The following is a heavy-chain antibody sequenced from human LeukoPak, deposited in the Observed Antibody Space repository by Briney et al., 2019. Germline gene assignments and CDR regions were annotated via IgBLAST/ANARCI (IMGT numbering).Heavy chain of an antibody. Sequence: GGSLRLSCAASGFTFSSYAMHWVRQAPGKGLEWVAVISYDGSNKYYADSVKGRFTISRDNSENTLYLQMSSLRPEDTAVYYCARDQRSSTCCYSVCAWGFAPWGQGTLVTVSS. J-gene: IGHJ5*02. CDR2: ISYDGSNK. CDR3: ARDQRSSTCCYSVCAWGFAP. CDR1: GFTFSSYA. V-gene: IGHV3-30*04. D-gene: IGHD2-2*01.